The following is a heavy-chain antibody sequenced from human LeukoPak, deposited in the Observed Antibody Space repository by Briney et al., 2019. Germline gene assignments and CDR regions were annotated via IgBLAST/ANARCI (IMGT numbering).Heavy chain of an antibody. J-gene: IGHJ3*02. D-gene: IGHD3-3*02. CDR2: ISSSSYI. Sequence: GGSLRLSCAASGFTFGTYSMNWVRQAPGKGLEWVSSISSSSYIYYADSVKGRFTISRDDAKNSLYLQMNSLRAEDTAVYYCARDVNAAFDIWGQGTVVTVSS. CDR1: GFTFGTYS. CDR3: ARDVNAAFDI. V-gene: IGHV3-21*01.